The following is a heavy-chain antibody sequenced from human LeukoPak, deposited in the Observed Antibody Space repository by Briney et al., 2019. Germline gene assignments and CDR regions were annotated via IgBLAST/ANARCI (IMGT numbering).Heavy chain of an antibody. Sequence: PPETLSLTCTVSGGSISSYDWSWIRQPPGKGLEWIAYIYSSGSTNYNPSLKSRVTRSVDTSKNQFSLKLSSVTAADSAVYYCARLNYGRRDYYYYYYMDVWGKGTTVTVSS. CDR1: GGSISSYD. D-gene: IGHD3-10*01. V-gene: IGHV4-4*09. CDR2: IYSSGST. CDR3: ARLNYGRRDYYYYYYMDV. J-gene: IGHJ6*03.